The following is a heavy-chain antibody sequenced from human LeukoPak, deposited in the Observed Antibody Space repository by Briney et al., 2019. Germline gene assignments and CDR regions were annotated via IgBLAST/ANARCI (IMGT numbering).Heavy chain of an antibody. J-gene: IGHJ3*02. CDR2: IYHSGST. D-gene: IGHD5-18*01. CDR1: GYSISSGYY. Sequence: SETLSLTCTVSGYSISSGYYWGWIRQPPGKGLEWIGSIYHSGSTYYNPSLKSRVTISVDTSKNQFSLKLSSVTAADTAVYYCARAYYSYGSNDAYDIWGQGTMVTVSS. CDR3: ARAYYSYGSNDAYDI. V-gene: IGHV4-38-2*02.